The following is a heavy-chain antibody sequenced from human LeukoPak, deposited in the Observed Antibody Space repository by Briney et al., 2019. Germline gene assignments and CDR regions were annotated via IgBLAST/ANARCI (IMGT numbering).Heavy chain of an antibody. CDR3: ARQREYCTNGVCPNWFDP. CDR2: ISSYGSTI. D-gene: IGHD2-8*01. Sequence: PGGSLRLSCTAFGITFSDYYMSWIRQAPGKGLEWVSYISSYGSTIYYADSVKGRFTISRDNAENSLYLQMNSLRAEDTAVYYCARQREYCTNGVCPNWFDPWGQGTLVTVSS. CDR1: GITFSDYY. V-gene: IGHV3-11*04. J-gene: IGHJ5*02.